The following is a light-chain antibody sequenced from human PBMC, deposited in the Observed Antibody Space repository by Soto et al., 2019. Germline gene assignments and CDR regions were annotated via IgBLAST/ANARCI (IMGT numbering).Light chain of an antibody. V-gene: IGKV4-1*01. CDR2: WAS. CDR1: QTVLHTSYNKDF. CDR3: QQYYSSVT. J-gene: IGKJ2*01. Sequence: DIVMTQSPDSLSVSLGERATINCKSSQTVLHTSYNKDFLAWYQQKAGQPPKLLFYWASTRESGVPARFSGGGSGTDFSLTISSLQPEDVAVYYCQQYYSSVTFGQGTKLEIK.